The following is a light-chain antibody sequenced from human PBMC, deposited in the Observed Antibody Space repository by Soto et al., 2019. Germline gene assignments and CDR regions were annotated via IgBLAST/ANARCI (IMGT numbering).Light chain of an antibody. Sequence: QSVLTQPPSASGSFGQSVTISCTGTSSDVGGYNYVSWYQQHPGKAPKLMIYEVSERPSGVPDRFSGSKSGNTASLTVSGLQAGDEADYYCSSYSGTNYHYVFGTGTKLTVL. V-gene: IGLV2-8*01. CDR1: SSDVGGYNY. J-gene: IGLJ1*01. CDR3: SSYSGTNYHYV. CDR2: EVS.